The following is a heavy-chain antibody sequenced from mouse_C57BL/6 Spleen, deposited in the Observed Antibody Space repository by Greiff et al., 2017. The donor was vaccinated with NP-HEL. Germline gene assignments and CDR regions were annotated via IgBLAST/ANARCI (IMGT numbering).Heavy chain of an antibody. V-gene: IGHV5-12*01. D-gene: IGHD2-1*01. CDR2: ISNGGGST. J-gene: IGHJ1*03. CDR3: ASIYYGYWYFDV. CDR1: GFTFSDYY. Sequence: EVKLVESGGGLVQPGGSLKLSCAASGFTFSDYYMYWVRQTPEKRLEWVAYISNGGGSTYYPDTVKGRFTISRDNAKNTLYLQMSRLKSEDTAMYYCASIYYGYWYFDVWGTGTTVTVSS.